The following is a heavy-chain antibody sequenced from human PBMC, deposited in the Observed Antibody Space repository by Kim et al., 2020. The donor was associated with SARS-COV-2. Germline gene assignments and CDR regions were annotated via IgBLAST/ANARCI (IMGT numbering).Heavy chain of an antibody. CDR3: ARDQLIAAAGNGDFHYYYYGMDV. J-gene: IGHJ6*02. V-gene: IGHV4-59*13. CDR1: GGSISSYY. D-gene: IGHD6-13*01. CDR2: IYYSGST. Sequence: SETLSLTCTVSGGSISSYYWSWIRQPPGKGLEWIGYIYYSGSTNYNPSLKSRVTISVDTSKNQFSLKLSSVTAADTAVYYCARDQLIAAAGNGDFHYYYYGMDVWGQGTTVTVSS.